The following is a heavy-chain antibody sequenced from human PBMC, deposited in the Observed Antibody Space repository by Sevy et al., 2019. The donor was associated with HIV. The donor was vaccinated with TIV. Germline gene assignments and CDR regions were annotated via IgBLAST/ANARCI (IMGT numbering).Heavy chain of an antibody. Sequence: GGSLRLSCAASGFTFRSDVMSWVRQAPGKGLEWVCTINGSGGYTYYADSGKGRFTISRDNSKNTVDLEMSSLTAEDTALYYCAKETAAGYYWGQGTLVTVSS. CDR1: GFTFRSDV. CDR3: AKETAAGYY. V-gene: IGHV3-23*01. D-gene: IGHD6-13*01. CDR2: INGSGGYT. J-gene: IGHJ4*02.